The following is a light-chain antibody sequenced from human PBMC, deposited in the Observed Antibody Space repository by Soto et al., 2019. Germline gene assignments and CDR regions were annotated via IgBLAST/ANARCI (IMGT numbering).Light chain of an antibody. V-gene: IGKV3-15*01. CDR2: DAS. CDR1: QGVRGN. Sequence: EIVITHSRAIVSVSPGERATLSCRASQGVRGNLAWFQQKPGQAPRLLIYDASTMATGFPARFSGSGSGTEFTLTISRLEPEEFAVYYCLRYRSSCTSGQGTSVDMK. CDR3: LRYRSSCT. J-gene: IGKJ1*01.